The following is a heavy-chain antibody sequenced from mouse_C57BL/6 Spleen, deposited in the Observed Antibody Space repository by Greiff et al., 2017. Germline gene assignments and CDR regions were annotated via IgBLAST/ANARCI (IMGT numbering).Heavy chain of an antibody. CDR2: IYPGSGST. D-gene: IGHD2-3*01. CDR3: ARGKDGYLLLDY. CDR1: GYTFTSYW. J-gene: IGHJ2*01. Sequence: QVQLQQPGAELVKPGASVKMSCKASGYTFTSYWITWVKQRPGQGLEWIGDIYPGSGSTNYNEKFKSKATLTVDTSSSTAYMQLSSLTSEDSAVYYCARGKDGYLLLDYWGQGTTLTVSP. V-gene: IGHV1-55*01.